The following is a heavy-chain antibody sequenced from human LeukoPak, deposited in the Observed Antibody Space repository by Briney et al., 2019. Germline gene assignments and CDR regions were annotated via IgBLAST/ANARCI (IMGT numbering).Heavy chain of an antibody. V-gene: IGHV4-4*02. J-gene: IGHJ6*03. CDR1: GGAISSSNW. D-gene: IGHD2-2*01. CDR3: ARECPYYYYYMDV. CDR2: IYHSGST. Sequence: SGTLSLTCAVSGGAISSSNWWSWVRQPPGKGLEWIGEIYHSGSTNYTPSLKSRVTISVDTSKNPFSLKLSSVTAADTAVYYCARECPYYYYYMDVWGKGTTVTVSS.